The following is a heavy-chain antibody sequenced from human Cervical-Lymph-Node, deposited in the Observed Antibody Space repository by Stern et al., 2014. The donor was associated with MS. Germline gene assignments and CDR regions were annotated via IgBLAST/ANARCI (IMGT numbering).Heavy chain of an antibody. J-gene: IGHJ4*02. V-gene: IGHV3-33*01. CDR2: IWYDGSNP. CDR3: ASAYSSSHYYFDY. Sequence: QVQLVESGGGVVQPGRSLRLSCAASGFCFSRYAMHWVRQAPGKGLEWVALIWYDGSNPYYADSVTGRFTISRDNFKNTLYLQMNSLRAEDTAVYYCASAYSSSHYYFDYWGQGTLVTVSS. D-gene: IGHD6-13*01. CDR1: GFCFSRYA.